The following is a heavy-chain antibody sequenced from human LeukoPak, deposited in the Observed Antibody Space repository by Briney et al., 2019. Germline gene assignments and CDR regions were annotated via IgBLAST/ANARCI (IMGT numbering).Heavy chain of an antibody. CDR2: ISSSGSYI. CDR1: GFTFSSYS. D-gene: IGHD2-15*01. J-gene: IGHJ4*02. CDR3: ARGYCTGGSCLTTTDY. V-gene: IGHV3-21*01. Sequence: GGSLRLSCAASGFTFSSYSMNWVRQAPGKGLEWVSSISSSGSYIYYADSVKGRFTISRDNAKNSLYLQMNSLRAEDTAVYYCARGYCTGGSCLTTTDYWGQGTLVTVSS.